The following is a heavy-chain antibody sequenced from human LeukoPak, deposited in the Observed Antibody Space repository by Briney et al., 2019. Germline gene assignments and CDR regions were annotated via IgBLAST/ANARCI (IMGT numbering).Heavy chain of an antibody. Sequence: SETLSLTCAVYGGSFSGYYWRCIPEPPGKGVEWIGEINHSGSTNYNPSLKSRVTISVDTSKNQVSLKLSSVTAADTAVYYCARGTTMIVVVITSRAPRYFDLWGRGTLVTVSS. CDR3: ARGTTMIVVVITSRAPRYFDL. D-gene: IGHD3-22*01. CDR2: INHSGST. V-gene: IGHV4-34*01. CDR1: GGSFSGYY. J-gene: IGHJ2*01.